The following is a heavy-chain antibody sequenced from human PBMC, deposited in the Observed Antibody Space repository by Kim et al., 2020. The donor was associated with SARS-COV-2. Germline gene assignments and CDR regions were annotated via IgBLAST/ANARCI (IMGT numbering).Heavy chain of an antibody. D-gene: IGHD6-13*01. Sequence: ASVKVSCKASGYTFTGYYMHWVRQAPGQGLEWMGWINPNSGGTNYAQKFQGWVTMTRDTSISTAYMELSRLRSDDTAVYYCARDSSSSWYRVDYWGQGTLVTVSS. CDR1: GYTFTGYY. CDR3: ARDSSSSWYRVDY. J-gene: IGHJ4*02. CDR2: INPNSGGT. V-gene: IGHV1-2*04.